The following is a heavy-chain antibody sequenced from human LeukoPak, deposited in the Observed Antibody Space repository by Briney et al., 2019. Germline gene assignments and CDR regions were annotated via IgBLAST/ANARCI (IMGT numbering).Heavy chain of an antibody. J-gene: IGHJ4*02. Sequence: PGGSLRLSCAASGFTVSSNYMSWVRQAPGKGLEWVSVVYSDGSTYYADSVKGRFIISRDNSKNTLFLQMNSLRAEDTAVYYCARDNRYCGSSSRYVGDYWGQGTLVTVSS. CDR1: GFTVSSNY. CDR3: ARDNRYCGSSSRYVGDY. V-gene: IGHV3-53*01. D-gene: IGHD2-2*01. CDR2: VYSDGST.